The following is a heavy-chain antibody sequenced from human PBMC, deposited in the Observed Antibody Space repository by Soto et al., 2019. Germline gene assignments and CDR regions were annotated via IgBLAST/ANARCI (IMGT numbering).Heavy chain of an antibody. D-gene: IGHD2-21*01. CDR2: IYYSGTT. Sequence: QLQLQESGPGLAKPSETLSLTCSVSGGSINSGAYYWGWIRPPPGKGRVWIGSIYYSGTTNYNRTPKSRATVSRDTSKNKYSLKLNSLTAADTAVYSCASLQRCGGHQAYPYYAVDVWGQGTTVIVSS. V-gene: IGHV4-39*01. CDR1: GGSINSGAYY. CDR3: ASLQRCGGHQAYPYYAVDV. J-gene: IGHJ6*02.